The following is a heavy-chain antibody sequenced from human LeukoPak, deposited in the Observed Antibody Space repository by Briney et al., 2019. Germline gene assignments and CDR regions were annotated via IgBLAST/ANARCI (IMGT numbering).Heavy chain of an antibody. Sequence: PVKVSCKASGGTFSSYAISWVRQAPGQGLEWMGRIIPIFGIANYAQKFQGRVTITADKSTSTAYMELSSLRSEDTAVYYCASGKSTDYDFWSGSQYYYYGMDVWGQGTTVTVSS. CDR3: ASGKSTDYDFWSGSQYYYYGMDV. V-gene: IGHV1-69*04. D-gene: IGHD3-3*01. CDR1: GGTFSSYA. J-gene: IGHJ6*02. CDR2: IIPIFGIA.